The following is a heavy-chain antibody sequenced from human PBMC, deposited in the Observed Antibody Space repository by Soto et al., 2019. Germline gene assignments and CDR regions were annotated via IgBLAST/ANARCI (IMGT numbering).Heavy chain of an antibody. Sequence: QVQLVESGGGVVQPGRSLRLSCAASGFTFSSYAMHWVRQAPGKGLEWVAVISYDGSNKYYADSVKGRFTISRDNSKNTLYLQMNSLRAEDTAVYYCARDLEVAASSGWYVGFPRPQRYYYGMDVWGQGTTVTVSS. CDR1: GFTFSSYA. D-gene: IGHD6-19*01. J-gene: IGHJ6*02. CDR2: ISYDGSNK. CDR3: ARDLEVAASSGWYVGFPRPQRYYYGMDV. V-gene: IGHV3-30-3*01.